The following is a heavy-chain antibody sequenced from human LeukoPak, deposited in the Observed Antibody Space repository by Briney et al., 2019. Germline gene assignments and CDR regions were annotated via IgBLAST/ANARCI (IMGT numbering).Heavy chain of an antibody. J-gene: IGHJ3*02. CDR1: GDPIISYY. D-gene: IGHD5-12*01. Sequence: SETLSLTCTVSGDPIISYYWTWIRQPAGKGLEWIGSIYHSGSTYYNPSLKSRVTIAVETSKNQFSLKLSSVTAADKAVYYCARSCRILDIVATIRARLGGNGFDIWGQGTMVTVSS. CDR3: ARSCRILDIVATIRARLGGNGFDI. V-gene: IGHV4-4*07. CDR2: IYHSGST.